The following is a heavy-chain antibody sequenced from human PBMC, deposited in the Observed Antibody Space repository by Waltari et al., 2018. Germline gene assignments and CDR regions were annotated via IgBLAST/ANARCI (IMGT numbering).Heavy chain of an antibody. J-gene: IGHJ4*02. CDR1: GGSISSHY. Sequence: QVQLQESGPGLVKPSETLSLTCTVPGGSISSHYWSWIRQPPGKGLEWIGYIYYSGSTNYNPSLKSRVTISVDTSKNQFSLKLSSVTAADTAVYYCARAGYDYGYYFDYWGQGTLVTVSS. CDR3: ARAGYDYGYYFDY. V-gene: IGHV4-59*11. CDR2: IYYSGST. D-gene: IGHD5-12*01.